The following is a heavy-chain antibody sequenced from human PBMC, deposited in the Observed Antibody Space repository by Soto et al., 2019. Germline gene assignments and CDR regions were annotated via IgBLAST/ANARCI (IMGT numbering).Heavy chain of an antibody. CDR3: ARVWWWELLSGAFDI. Sequence: QVQLVQSGAEVKKPESSVTVCCKASGGTFSSYAISWVRQAPGQGLEWMGGIIPIFGTANYAQKFQGRVTITADESTSTAYMELSSLRSEDTAVYYCARVWWWELLSGAFDIWGQGTMVPVSS. CDR1: GGTFSSYA. CDR2: IIPIFGTA. V-gene: IGHV1-69*01. J-gene: IGHJ3*02. D-gene: IGHD2-15*01.